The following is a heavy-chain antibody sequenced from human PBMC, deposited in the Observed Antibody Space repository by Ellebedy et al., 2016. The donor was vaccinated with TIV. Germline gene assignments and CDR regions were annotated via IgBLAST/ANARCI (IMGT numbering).Heavy chain of an antibody. D-gene: IGHD3-16*01. CDR1: GFTFDDYA. V-gene: IGHV3-9*01. CDR3: VRDWGACMDV. J-gene: IGHJ6*02. Sequence: SLKISCAASGFTFDDYAMHWVRQAPGKGLEWVSGISWNSGSVGYADSVKGRFTISRDNSKNTLYLQMNSLRAEDTAVYYCVRDWGACMDVWGQGTTVAVSS. CDR2: ISWNSGSV.